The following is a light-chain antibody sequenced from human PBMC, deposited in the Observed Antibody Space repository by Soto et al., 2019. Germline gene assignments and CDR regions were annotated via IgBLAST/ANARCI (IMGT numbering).Light chain of an antibody. CDR1: SSNIGSNT. Sequence: QYVLTQPPSASGTPGQRVTISCSGSSSNIGSNTVNWYQQLPGTAPKLLMYSNNQRPSGVPDRFSGSKSGTSASLAISGLQSEDEADYYCAAWDDSLNGWVFGGGTKLTVL. CDR3: AAWDDSLNGWV. V-gene: IGLV1-44*01. J-gene: IGLJ3*02. CDR2: SNN.